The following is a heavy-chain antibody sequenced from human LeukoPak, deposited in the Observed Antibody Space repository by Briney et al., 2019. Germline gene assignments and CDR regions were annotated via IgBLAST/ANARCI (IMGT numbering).Heavy chain of an antibody. CDR3: ARCLRELGYYGMDV. D-gene: IGHD7-27*01. CDR1: GFSFSSFW. J-gene: IGHJ6*02. Sequence: GGSLRLSCAASGFSFSSFWMGWVRQTPGERPEWVANMNIDGSEKYYADSVKGRFSISRDNARNSVYLQMNSLRVEDTAVYYCARCLRELGYYGMDVWGQGTTVTVSS. V-gene: IGHV3-7*01. CDR2: MNIDGSEK.